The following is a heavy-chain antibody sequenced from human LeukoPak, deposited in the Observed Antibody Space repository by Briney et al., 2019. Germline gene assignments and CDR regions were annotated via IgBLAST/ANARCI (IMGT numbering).Heavy chain of an antibody. Sequence: PSETLSLTCTVSAGSISNYYWSWIRQPPGKGLEWIGYIYYSGSTNYNPSLKSRVTISIDTSKNQFSLKLSSVTAADTAVYYCARGVYYDTSDNWFDPWGQGTLVTVSS. CDR1: AGSISNYY. J-gene: IGHJ5*02. V-gene: IGHV4-59*01. CDR2: IYYSGST. CDR3: ARGVYYDTSDNWFDP. D-gene: IGHD3-22*01.